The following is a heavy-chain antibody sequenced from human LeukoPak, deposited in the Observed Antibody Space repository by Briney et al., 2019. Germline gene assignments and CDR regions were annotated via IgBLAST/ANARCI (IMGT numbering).Heavy chain of an antibody. CDR2: IDWDDDK. CDR1: GGSITSSGYY. V-gene: IGHV2-70*01. D-gene: IGHD1-1*01. Sequence: TLSLTCTVSGGSITSSGYYWGWIRQPPGKALEWLALIDWDDDKYYSTSLKTRLTISKDTSKNQVVLTMTTMDPVDTATYYCARSQRRLEFDYWGQGTLVTVSS. CDR3: ARSQRRLEFDY. J-gene: IGHJ4*02.